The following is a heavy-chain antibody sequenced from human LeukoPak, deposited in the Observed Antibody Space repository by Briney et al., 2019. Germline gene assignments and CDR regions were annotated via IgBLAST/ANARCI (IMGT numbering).Heavy chain of an antibody. D-gene: IGHD4-11*01. CDR1: GFTFSSYA. J-gene: IGHJ4*02. CDR2: ISGSGGST. CDR3: ARDGVQYYFDY. V-gene: IGHV3-23*01. Sequence: PGGSLRLSCAASGFTFSSYAMSWVRQAPGKGLEWVSGISGSGGSTYYADSVKGRFTISRDDSKNTLYLQMNSLRAEDTAVYYCARDGVQYYFDYWGQGTLVTVSS.